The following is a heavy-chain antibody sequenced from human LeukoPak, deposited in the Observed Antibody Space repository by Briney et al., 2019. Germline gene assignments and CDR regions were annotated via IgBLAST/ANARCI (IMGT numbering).Heavy chain of an antibody. D-gene: IGHD5-12*01. J-gene: IGHJ5*02. V-gene: IGHV3-48*03. CDR2: ISPTGTIL. CDR1: GFPFNTYE. CDR3: ARGGYSGAHNH. Sequence: GGSLRLSCEASGFPFNTYEMNWVRQAPGKGLEWLSYISPTGTILYYADSMKGRFTTSRDNAKNTVSLQMNSLRVGDTAVYYCARGGYSGAHNHWGQGTLVTVSS.